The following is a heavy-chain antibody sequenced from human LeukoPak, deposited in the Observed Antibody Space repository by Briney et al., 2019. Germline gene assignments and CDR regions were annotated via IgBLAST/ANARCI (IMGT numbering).Heavy chain of an antibody. CDR3: ARVCRQWLNLFYFDY. CDR1: GYTFTVYY. V-gene: IGHV1-2*02. Sequence: ASVTVSFKASGYTFTVYYMHWVRQAPGQGLEWMGWINPNSGGTNYAQKFQGRVTMTRDTSISTAYMELSRLRSDDTAVYYCARVCRQWLNLFYFDYWGQGTLVTVSS. D-gene: IGHD6-19*01. CDR2: INPNSGGT. J-gene: IGHJ4*02.